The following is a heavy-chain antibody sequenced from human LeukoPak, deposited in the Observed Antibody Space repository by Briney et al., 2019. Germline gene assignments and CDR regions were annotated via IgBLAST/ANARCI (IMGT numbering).Heavy chain of an antibody. V-gene: IGHV4-39*07. D-gene: IGHD3-16*01. CDR3: ARGYIGRGNYDYYYMDV. Sequence: PSETLSLTCTVSGGSISSSSYYWGWIRQPPGKGLEWIGSIYYSGSTYYNPSLKSRVTISVDTSKNQFSLKLNSVTAADTAVYYCARGYIGRGNYDYYYMDVWGKGTTVTVSS. CDR2: IYYSGST. J-gene: IGHJ6*03. CDR1: GGSISSSSYY.